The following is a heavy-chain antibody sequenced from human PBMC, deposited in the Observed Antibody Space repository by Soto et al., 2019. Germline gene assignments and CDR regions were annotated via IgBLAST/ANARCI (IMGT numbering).Heavy chain of an antibody. V-gene: IGHV1-69*08. CDR3: ARDLSSWYRYYFDY. J-gene: IGHJ4*02. CDR2: IIPILGIA. D-gene: IGHD6-13*01. Sequence: QVQLVQSGAEVKKPGSSVKVSCKASGGTFSSYTISWVRQAPGQGLEWMGRIIPILGIANYAQKFQGRVTITADKSTSTAYMELSSLRSEDTAVYYCARDLSSWYRYYFDYWGQGTLVTVSS. CDR1: GGTFSSYT.